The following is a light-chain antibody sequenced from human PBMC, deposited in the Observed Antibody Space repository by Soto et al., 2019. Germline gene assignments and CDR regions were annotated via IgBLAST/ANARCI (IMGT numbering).Light chain of an antibody. V-gene: IGKV1-5*01. CDR2: DAS. CDR3: QQYNTYQGT. Sequence: DVQITQSPSTLSASVGDRVSITCRASQSIDKWLAWYQQKPQKAPKLLIFDASTLESGVPSRFSGSGSGTEFTLTISSLQPDDFATYYCQQYNTYQGTFGPGTKVDIK. CDR1: QSIDKW. J-gene: IGKJ1*01.